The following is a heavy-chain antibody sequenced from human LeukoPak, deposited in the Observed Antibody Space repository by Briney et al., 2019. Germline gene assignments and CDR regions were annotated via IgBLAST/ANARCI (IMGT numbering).Heavy chain of an antibody. CDR2: IWYDGSTK. CDR3: ARARIAVAGFAFDI. D-gene: IGHD6-19*01. J-gene: IGHJ3*02. CDR1: GFTFSNYG. Sequence: PGGSLRLSCAASGFTFSNYGMHWVRQAPGRGLEWVAVIWYDGSTKYYADSVKGRFTISRDNSKNMLYLQMNSLRVEDTAVYYCARARIAVAGFAFDIWGQGTMVTVSS. V-gene: IGHV3-33*01.